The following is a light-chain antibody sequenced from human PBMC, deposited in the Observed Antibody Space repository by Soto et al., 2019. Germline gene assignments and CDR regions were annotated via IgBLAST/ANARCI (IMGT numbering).Light chain of an antibody. Sequence: EIAMTQSPLSLTVTPGGPASISCKSSQSLQHNNGNTLLDWYMQKPGQSPQLLIYLASRRAPGAPDRVSGSGSGTDFTLRISTVEADDAAIYYCMQALQTPRTFGQGTKLEI. V-gene: IGKV2-28*01. CDR2: LAS. CDR3: MQALQTPRT. CDR1: QSLQHNNGNTL. J-gene: IGKJ1*01.